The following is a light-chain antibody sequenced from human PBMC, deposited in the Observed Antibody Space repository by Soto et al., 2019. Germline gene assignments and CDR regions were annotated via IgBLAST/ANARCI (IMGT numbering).Light chain of an antibody. CDR2: DAS. CDR1: QSVSSQ. Sequence: VWTQSPATLSLSPGERATLSCRASQSVSSQLAWYQQKPGQAPRLFIYDASKRATGVPGRFSGSGSGTDFTLTISSLEPDDVAVYYCQQGSSWPTFGQGTRVEIK. J-gene: IGKJ1*01. CDR3: QQGSSWPT. V-gene: IGKV3-11*01.